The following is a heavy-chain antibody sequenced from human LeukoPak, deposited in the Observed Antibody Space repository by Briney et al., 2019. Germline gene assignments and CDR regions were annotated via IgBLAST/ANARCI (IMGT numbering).Heavy chain of an antibody. CDR2: INAGNGNT. CDR1: GYTFTSYA. CDR3: ARGTLSGQQLTP. J-gene: IGHJ5*02. Sequence: ASVNVSCKASGYTFTSYAMHWVRQAPGQRLEWMGWINAGNGNTKYSQKFQGRVTITRDTSASTAYMELSSLRSEDTAVYYCARGTLSGQQLTPWGQGTLVTVSS. V-gene: IGHV1-3*01. D-gene: IGHD6-13*01.